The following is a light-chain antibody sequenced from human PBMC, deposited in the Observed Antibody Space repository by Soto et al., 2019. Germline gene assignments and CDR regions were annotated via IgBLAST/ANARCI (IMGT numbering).Light chain of an antibody. Sequence: AIRMTQSPSSLSASTGDRVTITCRASQGISSYLAWYQQKPGKAPKLLIYAASTLQSGVPSRFSGSGSGTDFTLTISCLQSEDFATYYCQQYYSYPHPLGQGTKLEIK. CDR1: QGISSY. CDR3: QQYYSYPHP. CDR2: AAS. V-gene: IGKV1-8*01. J-gene: IGKJ2*01.